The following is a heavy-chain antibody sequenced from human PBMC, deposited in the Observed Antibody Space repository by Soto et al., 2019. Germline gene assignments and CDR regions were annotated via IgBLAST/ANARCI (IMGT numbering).Heavy chain of an antibody. D-gene: IGHD3-10*01. J-gene: IGHJ6*02. Sequence: ASVKVSCKASGYTFTSYDINWVRQATGQGLEWMGWMNPNSGNTGYAQKFQGRVTMTRNTSISTAYMELSSLRSEDTAVYYCARGRRDSEGMDVWGQGTTVTVS. V-gene: IGHV1-8*01. CDR2: MNPNSGNT. CDR3: ARGRRDSEGMDV. CDR1: GYTFTSYD.